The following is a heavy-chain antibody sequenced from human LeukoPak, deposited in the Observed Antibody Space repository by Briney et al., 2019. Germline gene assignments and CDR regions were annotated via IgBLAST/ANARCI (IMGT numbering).Heavy chain of an antibody. CDR1: GYTFTNYA. CDR3: ARGDRQQLVFDY. Sequence: GASVKVSCKASGYTFTNYAMNWVRQAPGQRLEWMGWINAGNGNTKYSQKFQGRVTITRDTSASTAYMELSSLRSEDTAVYYCARGDRQQLVFDYWGQGTLVTVSS. D-gene: IGHD6-13*01. V-gene: IGHV1-3*01. J-gene: IGHJ4*02. CDR2: INAGNGNT.